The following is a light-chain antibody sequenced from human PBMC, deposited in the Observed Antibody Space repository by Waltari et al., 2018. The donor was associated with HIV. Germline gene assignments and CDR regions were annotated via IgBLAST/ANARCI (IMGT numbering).Light chain of an antibody. V-gene: IGLV3-1*01. Sequence: SHELTQSPSLSVSPGQTASVTYSGDSLGTQYVYWYQHKPGQSPVLVIYQDTKRPSGIPERFSGSNSGNTATLTISGTQVMDEADYYCQAWDSNTAVFGSGTKVTVL. CDR3: QAWDSNTAV. CDR1: SLGTQY. J-gene: IGLJ1*01. CDR2: QDT.